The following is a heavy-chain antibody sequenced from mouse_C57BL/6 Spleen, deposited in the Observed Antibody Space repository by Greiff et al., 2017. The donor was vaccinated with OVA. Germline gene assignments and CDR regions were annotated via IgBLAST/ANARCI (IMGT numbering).Heavy chain of an antibody. CDR3: AREYGYRNSPDY. V-gene: IGHV1-53*01. CDR2: INPSNGST. CDR1: GYTFTSYW. D-gene: IGHD2-2*01. J-gene: IGHJ2*01. Sequence: QVHLKQPGTELVKPGASVKLSCKASGYTFTSYWMHWVKQRPGQGLEWIGNINPSNGSTSYNEKFKSKATVTVDKSSSTAYMQLSSLTSEDSAVYYCAREYGYRNSPDYWGQGTTLTVSS.